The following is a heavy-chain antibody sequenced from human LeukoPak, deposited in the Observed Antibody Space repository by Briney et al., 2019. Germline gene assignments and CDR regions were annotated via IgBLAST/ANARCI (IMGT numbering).Heavy chain of an antibody. V-gene: IGHV3-9*01. D-gene: IGHD7-27*01. Sequence: PGRSLRLSCAASGFTFDDYAMHWVRQAPGKGLEWVSGISWNSGSIGYADSVKGRFTISRDNAKNSLYLQMNSLRAEDTALYYCARDLNWGQVDYWGQGTLVTVSS. CDR3: ARDLNWGQVDY. J-gene: IGHJ4*02. CDR2: ISWNSGSI. CDR1: GFTFDDYA.